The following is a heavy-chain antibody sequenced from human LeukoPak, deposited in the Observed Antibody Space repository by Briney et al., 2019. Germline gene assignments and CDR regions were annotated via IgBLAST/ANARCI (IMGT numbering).Heavy chain of an antibody. CDR2: IWYDGSNE. CDR3: AREISMFVNAFDL. D-gene: IGHD3-10*02. CDR1: GFTFSNSG. J-gene: IGHJ3*01. V-gene: IGHV3-33*01. Sequence: PGGSLRLSCAASGFTFSNSGMHWVRQAPGKGLEWVAVIWYDGSNEYYADAVKGRFIISRDNYKNTVHLKMNSLRVEDTSVYYCAREISMFVNAFDLWGQGTLVAVSS.